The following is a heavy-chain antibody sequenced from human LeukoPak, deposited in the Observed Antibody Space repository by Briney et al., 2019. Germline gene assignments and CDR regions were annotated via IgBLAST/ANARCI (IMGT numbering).Heavy chain of an antibody. D-gene: IGHD3-16*01. V-gene: IGHV4-38-2*01. CDR3: ANTQTPAGGGFDY. Sequence: SETLSLTCAVSGYSISSGYYWVWIRQPPGKGLEWIGNIYHSGATYYNPSLESRVSMSLDTSENQFSLKVTSVTAADTAVYYCANTQTPAGGGFDYWGQGTLVTVSS. J-gene: IGHJ4*02. CDR1: GYSISSGYY. CDR2: IYHSGAT.